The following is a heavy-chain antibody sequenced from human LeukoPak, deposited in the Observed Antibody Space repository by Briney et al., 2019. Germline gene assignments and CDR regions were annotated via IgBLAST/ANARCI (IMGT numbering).Heavy chain of an antibody. J-gene: IGHJ3*02. D-gene: IGHD6-25*01. CDR1: GYTFTGYY. V-gene: IGHV1-46*01. CDR2: INPSGGST. CDR3: ATCQLPGDSSALRAFDI. Sequence: ASVKVSCKASGYTFTGYYMHWVRQAPGQGLEWMGIINPSGGSTSYAQKFQGRVTMTRDTSTSTVYMELSSLRSEDTAVYYCATCQLPGDSSALRAFDIWGQGTMVTVSS.